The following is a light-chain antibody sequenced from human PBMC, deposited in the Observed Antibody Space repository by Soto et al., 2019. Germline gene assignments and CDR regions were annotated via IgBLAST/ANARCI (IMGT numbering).Light chain of an antibody. CDR3: CSYAGSSTYV. J-gene: IGLJ1*01. Sequence: QSALTQPASVSGSPGQSITISCTGTSSDVGSYNLVSWYQQHPGKAPKLMIYEGSKRPSGVSNRFSGSKSGNTASLTISGLQAEDEADYYCCSYAGSSTYVFGTGTRSRS. CDR2: EGS. V-gene: IGLV2-23*01. CDR1: SSDVGSYNL.